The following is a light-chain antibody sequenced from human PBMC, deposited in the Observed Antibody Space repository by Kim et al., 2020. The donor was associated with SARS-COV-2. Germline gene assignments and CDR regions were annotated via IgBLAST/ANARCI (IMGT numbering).Light chain of an antibody. CDR1: SRRSNY. V-gene: IGLV3-19*01. CDR3: NSRDSSGNHLV. Sequence: AWGQTVRITCQGDSRRSNYASWYQQKPGQAPVLVIYGKNNRPSGIPDRFSGSSSGNTASLTITGAQAEDEADYYCNSRDSSGNHLVFGGGTQLTVL. J-gene: IGLJ3*02. CDR2: GKN.